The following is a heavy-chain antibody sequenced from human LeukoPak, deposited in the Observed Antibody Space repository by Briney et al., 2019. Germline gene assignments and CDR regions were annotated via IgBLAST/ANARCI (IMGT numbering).Heavy chain of an antibody. CDR1: GFTFSSYE. V-gene: IGHV3-48*03. CDR3: ARAGIAVAGTG. Sequence: GGSLRLSCAASGFTFSSYEMNWVRQAPGKGLEWVSYISSSGSTIYYADSVKGRFTISRDNAKNSLYLQMNSLRAEDTAVYYCARAGIAVAGTGWGQATQVTVSS. CDR2: ISSSGSTI. J-gene: IGHJ4*02. D-gene: IGHD6-19*01.